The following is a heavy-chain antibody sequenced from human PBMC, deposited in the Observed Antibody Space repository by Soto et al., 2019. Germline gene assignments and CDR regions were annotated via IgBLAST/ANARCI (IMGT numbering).Heavy chain of an antibody. D-gene: IGHD2-8*01. CDR3: TPASGGVCPRCIDY. V-gene: IGHV3-15*07. Sequence: EVQLVESGGGLVKPGGSLRLSCAASGFTFSNAWMNWVRQAPGKGLEWVGRIKSKTDGGTTDYAAPVKGRFTISRDDSKNTLYLQMNRLKTEDTAVYYCTPASGGVCPRCIDYWGQGTLVTVSS. CDR2: IKSKTDGGTT. J-gene: IGHJ4*02. CDR1: GFTFSNAW.